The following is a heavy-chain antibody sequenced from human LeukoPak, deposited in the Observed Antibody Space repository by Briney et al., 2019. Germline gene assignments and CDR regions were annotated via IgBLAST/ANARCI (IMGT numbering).Heavy chain of an antibody. CDR1: GFTFCDYA. CDR2: IRSKAYGGTT. V-gene: IGHV3-49*03. Sequence: GGSLRLSCTPSGFTFCDYAMSWFRQAPGKGLEWVGFIRSKAYGGTTEYAASLKGRITISRDDSKTIAYLQMSSLKTEDTAVYYCSRGRRSPDSWGQGTLVTVSS. J-gene: IGHJ5*01. CDR3: SRGRRSPDS. D-gene: IGHD5-24*01.